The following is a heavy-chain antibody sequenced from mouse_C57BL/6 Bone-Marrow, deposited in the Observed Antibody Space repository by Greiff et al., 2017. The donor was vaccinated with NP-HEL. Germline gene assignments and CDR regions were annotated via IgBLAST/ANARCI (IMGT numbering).Heavy chain of an antibody. CDR1: GFTFSDYG. CDR3: ARTAQATLYYDY. V-gene: IGHV5-17*01. CDR2: ISSGSSTI. Sequence: EVKLVESGGGLVKPGGSLKLSCAASGFTFSDYGMHWVRQAPEKGLEWVAYISSGSSTIYYADTVKGRFTISRDNAKNTLFLQMTSLRSEDTAMYYCARTAQATLYYDYWGQGTTLTVSS. D-gene: IGHD3-2*02. J-gene: IGHJ2*01.